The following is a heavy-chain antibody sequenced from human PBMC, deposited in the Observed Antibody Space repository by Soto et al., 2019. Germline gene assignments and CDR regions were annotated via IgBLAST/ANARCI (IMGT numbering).Heavy chain of an antibody. J-gene: IGHJ4*02. CDR3: AREVLLNCSCGSCYRGFDY. CDR1: GGTFSSYA. Sequence: QVQLVQTGAEVKKPGSSVKVSCKASGGTFSSYAISWVRQAPGQGLEWMGGIIPIFGTANYAQKFQGRVTITTDESTSTAYMELSSLRSEDTAVYYCAREVLLNCSCGSCYRGFDYWGQGTLVTVSS. CDR2: IIPIFGTA. D-gene: IGHD2-15*01. V-gene: IGHV1-69*01.